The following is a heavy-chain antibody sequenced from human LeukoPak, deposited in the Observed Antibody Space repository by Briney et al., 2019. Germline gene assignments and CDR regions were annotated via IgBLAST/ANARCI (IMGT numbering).Heavy chain of an antibody. CDR2: IYPGDSDT. Sequence: GESLKISCKGSGYTFTSYWIAWVRQMPGKGLEWMGIIYPGDSDTRYSPSFQGQVTISADKSISTAYLQWSSPKASDTAMYYCARTGSDWQVDYWGQGTLVTVSS. V-gene: IGHV5-51*01. CDR1: GYTFTSYW. CDR3: ARTGSDWQVDY. J-gene: IGHJ4*02. D-gene: IGHD6-19*01.